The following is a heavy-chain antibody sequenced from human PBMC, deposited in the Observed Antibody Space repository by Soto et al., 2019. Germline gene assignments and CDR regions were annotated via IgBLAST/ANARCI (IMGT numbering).Heavy chain of an antibody. J-gene: IGHJ5*02. CDR1: GFNFRNYA. CDR3: VKDPSPPTGPTFDNWFDT. V-gene: IGHV3-33*06. Sequence: GGSLRLSCAASGFNFRNYAMHWVRQAQGKELERVDVIWSDGSEKYYGASVKGRVTISRDNFKNTVSLQMNSLRAEDTAIYYCVKDPSPPTGPTFDNWFDTWGLGTLVTVSS. D-gene: IGHD4-4*01. CDR2: IWSDGSEK.